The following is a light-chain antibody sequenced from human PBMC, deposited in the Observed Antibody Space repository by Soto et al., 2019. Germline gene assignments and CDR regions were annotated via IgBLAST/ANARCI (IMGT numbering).Light chain of an antibody. CDR3: HQRQSWPRT. V-gene: IGKV3-11*01. J-gene: IGKJ1*01. CDR2: YTS. Sequence: EIVLTQSPATLSSSPGETATLSCRASQYVGIRLAWYQHKPGQAPRLLIYYTSNRATGIPARFSGSGSGTDFTLTISSLAPEDFAIYYCHQRQSWPRTFGQGTKVEIK. CDR1: QYVGIR.